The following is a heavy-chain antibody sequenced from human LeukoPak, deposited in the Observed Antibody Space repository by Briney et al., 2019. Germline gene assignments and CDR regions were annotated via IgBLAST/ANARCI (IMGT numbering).Heavy chain of an antibody. CDR2: IYSGGST. CDR3: ERDPSEYEWQRGWYRDF. D-gene: IGHD6-19*01. V-gene: IGHV3-66*01. CDR1: GFTVSSNY. J-gene: IGHJ4*02. Sequence: PGGSLRLSCAASGFTVSSNYMSWVRQAPGKGLEWVSVIYSGGSTYYADSVKGRFTISRDNSKNTLYLQMDSLRAEDTAVYYCERDPSEYEWQRGWYRDFWGQGSQVTVSS.